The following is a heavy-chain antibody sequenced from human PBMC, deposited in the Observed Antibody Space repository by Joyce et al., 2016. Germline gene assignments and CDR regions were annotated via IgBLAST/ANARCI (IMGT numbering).Heavy chain of an antibody. CDR2: IKEDGSGK. CDR3: GRGITMDV. CDR1: GFTFTSFW. Sequence: EVQLVESGGNLDQPGGSLSLSCAASGFTFTSFWMTWVRQARGNGLEWIASIKEDGSGKQYVDSVKGRFISSRDNAKNSVYLQMNSLRVEDTAVYYCGRGITMDVWGQGTTVTVSS. J-gene: IGHJ6*02. D-gene: IGHD1-14*01. V-gene: IGHV3-7*01.